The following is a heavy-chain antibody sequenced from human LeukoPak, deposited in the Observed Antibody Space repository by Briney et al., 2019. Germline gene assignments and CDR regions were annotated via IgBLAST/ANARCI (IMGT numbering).Heavy chain of an antibody. CDR1: GFTFDDYA. D-gene: IGHD2-15*01. V-gene: IGHV3-9*01. CDR2: ISWNSGSI. J-gene: IGHJ4*02. CDR3: AKDSTNSLVVVANSYFDY. Sequence: PGGSLRLSCAASGFTFDDYAMHWVRQAPGKGLEWVSGISWNSGSIGYADSVKGRFTISRDNAKNSLYLQMNSLRAEDTALYYCAKDSTNSLVVVANSYFDYWGQGTLVTVSS.